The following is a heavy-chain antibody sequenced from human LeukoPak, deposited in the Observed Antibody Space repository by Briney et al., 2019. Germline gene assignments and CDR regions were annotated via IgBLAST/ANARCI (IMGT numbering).Heavy chain of an antibody. V-gene: IGHV4-61*02. Sequence: PSGTLSLTCTVSGGSISSGSYYWSWIRQPAGKGLEWIGRIYTSGSTNYNPSLKSRVTISVDTSKNQFSLKLSSVTAADTAVYYCAREIRVWEWHYFDYWGQGTLVTASS. CDR1: GGSISSGSYY. D-gene: IGHD6-19*01. CDR3: AREIRVWEWHYFDY. CDR2: IYTSGST. J-gene: IGHJ4*02.